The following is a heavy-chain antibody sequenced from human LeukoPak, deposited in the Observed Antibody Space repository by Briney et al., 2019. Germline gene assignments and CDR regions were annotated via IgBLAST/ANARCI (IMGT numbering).Heavy chain of an antibody. J-gene: IGHJ5*02. Sequence: SETLSLTCTVSGGSLSSYYWSWVRQPPGEGLEWIGYIYYSGSTNYNPSLKSRVTISVDTSKNQFSLKLSSVTAADTAVYYCARVVKDYDFWSGRMNWFDLWGQGTLVTVSS. D-gene: IGHD3-3*01. CDR3: ARVVKDYDFWSGRMNWFDL. CDR1: GGSLSSYY. V-gene: IGHV4-59*01. CDR2: IYYSGST.